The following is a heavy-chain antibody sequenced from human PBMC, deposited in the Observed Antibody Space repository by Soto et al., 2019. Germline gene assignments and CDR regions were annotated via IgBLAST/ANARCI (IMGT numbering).Heavy chain of an antibody. CDR3: AGAMYSSSWSHYYYYGMDV. D-gene: IGHD6-13*01. CDR2: ISSSSSTI. J-gene: IGHJ6*02. CDR1: RFTFSSYS. Sequence: EVPLVESGGGLVQPGGSLRLSCAASRFTFSSYSMNWVRQAPGKGLEWVSYISSSSSTIYYADSVKGRFTISRDNAKNSLYLQMNSLRAEYTAVYYCAGAMYSSSWSHYYYYGMDVWGQGTTVTVSS. V-gene: IGHV3-48*01.